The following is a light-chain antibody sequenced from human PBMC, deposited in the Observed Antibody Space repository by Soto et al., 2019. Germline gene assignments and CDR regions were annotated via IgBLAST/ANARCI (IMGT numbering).Light chain of an antibody. J-gene: IGKJ4*01. Sequence: EIVLTQSPATLSFSPGERATVSCRASQSVSSYLAWYQQKPGQAPRLLIYDASKRATGIPARFSGSGSGTDFTLTISSLEPEDFAVYSCQQRSNWPPTFGGGTKVEIK. CDR2: DAS. CDR1: QSVSSY. V-gene: IGKV3-11*01. CDR3: QQRSNWPPT.